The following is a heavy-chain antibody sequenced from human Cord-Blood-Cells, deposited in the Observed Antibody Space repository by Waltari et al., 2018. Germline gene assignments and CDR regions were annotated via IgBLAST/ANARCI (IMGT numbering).Heavy chain of an antibody. J-gene: IGHJ5*02. D-gene: IGHD2-15*01. V-gene: IGHV1-8*03. Sequence: QVQLVQSGAEVKKPGASVKVSCKASGYTFTSYDINWVRQATGQGLGWMGWIDPNSGNTGEAQKFQGRGTITRNTSISTAYMELSSLRSEDTAVYYCARGGYCSGGSCYWFDPWGQGTLVTVSS. CDR2: IDPNSGNT. CDR3: ARGGYCSGGSCYWFDP. CDR1: GYTFTSYD.